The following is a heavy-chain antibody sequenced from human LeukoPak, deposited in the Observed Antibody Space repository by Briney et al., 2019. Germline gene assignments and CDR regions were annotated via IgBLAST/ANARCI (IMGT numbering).Heavy chain of an antibody. V-gene: IGHV3-74*01. J-gene: IGHJ4*02. D-gene: IGHD1-14*01. CDR1: GFTFSRYW. CDR2: INEDGSTT. Sequence: PGGSLRLSCAASGFTFSRYWMHWLREAPGKGLVWVSRINEDGSTTSYADSVKGRFTISRDNVKNTLYLQMNGLRAEDTAVYYCARGGLEPVDYWGQGTLVTVSS. CDR3: ARGGLEPVDY.